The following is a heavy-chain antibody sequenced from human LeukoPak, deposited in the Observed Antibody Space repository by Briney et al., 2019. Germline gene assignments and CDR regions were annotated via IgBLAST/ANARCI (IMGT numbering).Heavy chain of an antibody. J-gene: IGHJ4*02. D-gene: IGHD4-17*01. Sequence: GGSLRLSCAASGFTFSSYAMSWVRQAPGKGLEWVSAISGSGGSTYYADSVKGRFTISRDNSKNTLYLRMNSLRAEDTAVYYCAASWNDYGDLPFDYWGQGTLVTVSS. CDR2: ISGSGGST. V-gene: IGHV3-23*01. CDR3: AASWNDYGDLPFDY. CDR1: GFTFSSYA.